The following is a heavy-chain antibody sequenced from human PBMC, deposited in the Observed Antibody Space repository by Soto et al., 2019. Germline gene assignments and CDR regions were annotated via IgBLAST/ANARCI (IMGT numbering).Heavy chain of an antibody. D-gene: IGHD2-2*01. Sequence: EVQLVESGGDLVQPGGSLRLSCAASGFTFSGHWMHWVRQVPGKGLEWVSRINTDGGSSAYADSVKGRFTISRDHAKNTLYLQMNGLRAEDTAVYYCAREAGYCSRTSCYRRAFDTWGQGTTVTVSS. CDR1: GFTFSGHW. CDR2: INTDGGSS. J-gene: IGHJ3*02. CDR3: AREAGYCSRTSCYRRAFDT. V-gene: IGHV3-74*03.